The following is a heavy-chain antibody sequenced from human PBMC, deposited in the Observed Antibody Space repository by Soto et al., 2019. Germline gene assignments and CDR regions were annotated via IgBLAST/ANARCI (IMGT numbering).Heavy chain of an antibody. Sequence: SETLSLTCTVSGGSIGSGGYYWSWIRQHPGKGLEWIGYIYYSGSTYYNPSLKSRVTISVDTSKNQFSLKLSSVTAADTAVYYCATSFTAGTISGYWGQGTLVTVSS. CDR3: ATSFTAGTISGY. D-gene: IGHD6-13*01. CDR2: IYYSGST. J-gene: IGHJ4*02. CDR1: GGSIGSGGYY. V-gene: IGHV4-31*03.